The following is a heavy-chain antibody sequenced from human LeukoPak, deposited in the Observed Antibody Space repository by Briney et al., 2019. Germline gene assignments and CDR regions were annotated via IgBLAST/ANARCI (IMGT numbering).Heavy chain of an antibody. CDR2: IYFYGST. V-gene: IGHV4-59*01. Sequence: KTSEPLSHTCTASGVSISSYYWSWIQQPPGKGLDWIGYIYFYGSTNYNHSLNSRVTNSFNTSKNQFSLRLGSVTAADTAVYYCARGEYYDSSGYYPTFDYWGQGTLVAVSS. J-gene: IGHJ4*02. D-gene: IGHD3-22*01. CDR1: GVSISSYY. CDR3: ARGEYYDSSGYYPTFDY.